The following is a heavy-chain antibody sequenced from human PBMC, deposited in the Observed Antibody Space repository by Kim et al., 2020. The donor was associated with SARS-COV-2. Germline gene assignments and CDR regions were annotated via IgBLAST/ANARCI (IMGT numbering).Heavy chain of an antibody. CDR2: IYYSGST. J-gene: IGHJ4*02. CDR3: ARRTSSWDVGYFDY. V-gene: IGHV4-39*01. CDR1: GGSISSSSYY. D-gene: IGHD6-13*01. Sequence: SETLSLTCTVSGGSISSSSYYWGWIRQPPGKGLEWIGSIYYSGSTYYNPSLKSRVTISVDTSKNQFSLKLSSVTAADTAVYYCARRTSSWDVGYFDYWGQGTLVTVSS.